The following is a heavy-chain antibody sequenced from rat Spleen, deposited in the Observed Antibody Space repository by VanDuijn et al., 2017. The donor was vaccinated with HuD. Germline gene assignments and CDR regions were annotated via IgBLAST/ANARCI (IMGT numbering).Heavy chain of an antibody. J-gene: IGHJ2*01. D-gene: IGHD1-12*02. CDR2: IKAKSNNYAT. Sequence: EVQVLESGGGLVQPGNSLKLSCATSGFTFSTAWMYWYRQFPEKRLEWVARIKAKSNNYATDYTESVKGRFTISRDDSNSSIYLQMNNLKEEDTAIYYCASDDGSYYHYWGQGVMVTVSS. V-gene: IGHV6-6*01. CDR1: GFTFSTAW. CDR3: ASDDGSYYHY.